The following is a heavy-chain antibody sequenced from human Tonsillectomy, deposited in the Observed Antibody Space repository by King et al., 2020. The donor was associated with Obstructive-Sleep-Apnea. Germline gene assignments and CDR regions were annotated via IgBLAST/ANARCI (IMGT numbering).Heavy chain of an antibody. V-gene: IGHV3-43*01. Sequence: VQLVESGGLVVQPGGSLRLSCAASGFTFDDYTMHWVRQAPGKGLEWVSLISWNGASTYYADSVKGRFTISRDNSKNSLYLQMNSLRSEDTDLYYCGRGDXAXXIXGQGTMVTVAS. J-gene: IGHJ3*02. CDR2: ISWNGAST. D-gene: IGHD2-21*02. CDR1: GFTFDDYT. CDR3: GRGDXAXXI.